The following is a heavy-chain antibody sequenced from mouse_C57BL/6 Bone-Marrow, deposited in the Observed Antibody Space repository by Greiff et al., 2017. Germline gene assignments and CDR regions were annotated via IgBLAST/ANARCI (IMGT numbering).Heavy chain of an antibody. Sequence: EVQGVESGGGLLQPGGSLSLSCAVSGFTSTDYYMSWVRQPPGKALEWLGFIRNKANGYTTEYSASVKGRFTISRDNSQSILYLQMNSLRAEDSATDSCARSAFTYDTLDYWGQGTTLTVSS. CDR3: ARSAFTYDTLDY. CDR2: IRNKANGYTT. J-gene: IGHJ2*01. CDR1: GFTSTDYY. D-gene: IGHD5-1*01. V-gene: IGHV7-3*01.